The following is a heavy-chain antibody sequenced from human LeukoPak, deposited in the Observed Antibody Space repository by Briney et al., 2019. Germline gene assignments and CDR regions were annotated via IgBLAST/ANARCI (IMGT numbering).Heavy chain of an antibody. D-gene: IGHD1-26*01. CDR1: GFTFNSYA. V-gene: IGHV3-23*01. J-gene: IGHJ4*02. CDR2: ISGSGGST. CDR3: AQRSRYFDY. Sequence: GGSLRLSCAGSGFTFNSYAMSWVRQAPGKGLEWVSAISGSGGSTYYADSVKGRFTISRDNSKNTLYLQMNSLRAEDTALYFCAQRSRYFDYWGQGTLVTVSS.